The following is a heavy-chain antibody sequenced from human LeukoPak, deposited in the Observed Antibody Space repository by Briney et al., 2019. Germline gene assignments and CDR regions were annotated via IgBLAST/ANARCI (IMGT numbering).Heavy chain of an antibody. D-gene: IGHD1-26*01. Sequence: SVKVSCKASGGTFSSYAISWVRQAPGQGLEWMGRIIPILGIANYAQKFQGRVTITTDKSTSTAYMELSSLRSEDTAVCYCARIEGGSYYYYGMDVWGQGTTVTVSS. J-gene: IGHJ6*02. CDR3: ARIEGGSYYYYGMDV. CDR1: GGTFSSYA. CDR2: IIPILGIA. V-gene: IGHV1-69*04.